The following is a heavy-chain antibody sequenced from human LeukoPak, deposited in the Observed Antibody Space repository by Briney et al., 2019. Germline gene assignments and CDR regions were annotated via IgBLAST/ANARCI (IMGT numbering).Heavy chain of an antibody. CDR3: ATRMSGYDYEDWFDP. J-gene: IGHJ5*02. Sequence: ASVKVSCKASGGTFSSYAISWVRPAPGQGLEWMGRIIPILGIANYAQKFQGRVTITADKSTSTAYMELSSLRSEDTAVYYCATRMSGYDYEDWFDPWGQGTLVTVSS. D-gene: IGHD5-12*01. CDR1: GGTFSSYA. CDR2: IIPILGIA. V-gene: IGHV1-69*04.